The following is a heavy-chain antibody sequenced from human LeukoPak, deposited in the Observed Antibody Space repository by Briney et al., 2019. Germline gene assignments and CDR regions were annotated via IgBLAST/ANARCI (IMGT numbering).Heavy chain of an antibody. J-gene: IGHJ4*02. CDR1: GGSVSSGSYY. CDR2: IYYSGSA. V-gene: IGHV4-61*01. D-gene: IGHD6-19*01. CDR3: ARVVLAMAVYFDY. Sequence: PSETLSLTCTVSGGSVSSGSYYWSWIRQPPGKGLEWIGYIYYSGSANYNPSLKSRVTISVDTSKNQFSLKLSSVTAADTAVYYCARVVLAMAVYFDYWGQGTLVTVSS.